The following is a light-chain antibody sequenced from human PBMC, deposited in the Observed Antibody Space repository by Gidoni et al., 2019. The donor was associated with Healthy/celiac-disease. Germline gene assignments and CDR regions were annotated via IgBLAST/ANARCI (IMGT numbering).Light chain of an antibody. CDR2: EVS. CDR1: SSHVGGYDY. Sequence: QSALTQPASVSGSPGQSITISCTGTSSHVGGYDYVSCYQLHPGKSPNLMIYEVSTRPSGVANRFSGSKSGNTASLTISGRQADDEADYYCSSYTSSSTLGVFGGGTKLTVL. J-gene: IGLJ3*02. V-gene: IGLV2-14*01. CDR3: SSYTSSSTLGV.